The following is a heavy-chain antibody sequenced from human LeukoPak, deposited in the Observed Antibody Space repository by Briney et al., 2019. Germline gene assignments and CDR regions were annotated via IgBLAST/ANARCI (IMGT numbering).Heavy chain of an antibody. D-gene: IGHD1-26*01. V-gene: IGHV1-18*01. CDR1: GYTFTSYG. J-gene: IGHJ4*02. Sequence: ASVNVSCKASGYTFTSYGISWVRQAPGQGLEWMGWISAYNGNTNYAQKLQGRVTMTTDTSTSTAYMELRSLRSDDTAVYYCARDFGSQWELRPFGYWGQGTLVTVSS. CDR3: ARDFGSQWELRPFGY. CDR2: ISAYNGNT.